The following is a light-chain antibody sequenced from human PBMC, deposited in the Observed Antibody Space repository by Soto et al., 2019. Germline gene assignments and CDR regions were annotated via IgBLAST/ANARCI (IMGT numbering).Light chain of an antibody. CDR1: HDITSY. CDR2: DAS. Sequence: DIQMTQSPSSLSASVGDRVTITCQASHDITSYLNWYQHKPGKPPKLLIYDASILEAGVPSRFSGSGSGTDFTSTISSLQPEDVATYYCQKCDYLPIFGPGTTVDFK. J-gene: IGKJ3*01. CDR3: QKCDYLPI. V-gene: IGKV1-33*01.